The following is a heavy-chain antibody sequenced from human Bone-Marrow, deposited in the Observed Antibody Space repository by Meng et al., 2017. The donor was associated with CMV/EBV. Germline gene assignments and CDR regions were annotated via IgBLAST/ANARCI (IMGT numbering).Heavy chain of an antibody. Sequence: ASVKVSCKVSGYNFAELPINWVRQAPEKGLEWMGGFDPDEGETLYAQKFQGRVTMTEDTSIDTAYMELSSLRSEDTAMYYCALVVYNCGGDCYSTHWGQGPLVTCFS. CDR1: GYNFAELP. D-gene: IGHD2-21*01. V-gene: IGHV1-24*01. CDR2: FDPDEGET. J-gene: IGHJ4*02. CDR3: ALVVYNCGGDCYSTH.